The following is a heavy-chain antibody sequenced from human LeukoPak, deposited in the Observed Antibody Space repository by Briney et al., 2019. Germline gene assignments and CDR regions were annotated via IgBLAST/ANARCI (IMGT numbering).Heavy chain of an antibody. D-gene: IGHD2-2*01. V-gene: IGHV4-39*01. CDR3: ASLEGYCSSTSCSDAFDI. J-gene: IGHJ3*02. Sequence: SETLSLTCTASGGSISSSSYYWGWIRQPPGKGLEWVGSVYYSGSPYYNPSLKSRVTISVDTSKNQFSLKLSSVTAADTAVYYCASLEGYCSSTSCSDAFDIWGQGTMVTVSS. CDR1: GGSISSSSYY. CDR2: VYYSGSP.